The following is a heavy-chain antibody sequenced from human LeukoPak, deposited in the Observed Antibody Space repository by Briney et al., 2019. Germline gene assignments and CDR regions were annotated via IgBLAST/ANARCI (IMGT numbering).Heavy chain of an antibody. CDR3: ARGNFLRHFDSSPPY. CDR2: IYSGGST. J-gene: IGHJ4*02. CDR1: GFTVSSNY. Sequence: GGSLRLSCAASGFTVSSNYMSWVRQAPGKGLEWVSVIYSGGSTYYADSVKGRFTISRDTSKNTVYLQMNSLRAEDTAVYYCARGNFLRHFDSSPPYWGQGTLVTVSS. D-gene: IGHD3-9*01. V-gene: IGHV3-53*01.